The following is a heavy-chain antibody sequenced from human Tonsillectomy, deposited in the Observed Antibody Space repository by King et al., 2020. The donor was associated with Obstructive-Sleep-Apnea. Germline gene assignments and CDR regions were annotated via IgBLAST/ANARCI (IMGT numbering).Heavy chain of an antibody. Sequence: VQLVESGGGLVQPGGSLRLSCAASGFTFSSYAMSWVRQAPGKGLEWVSSISASGCSTNYADSVKGRFTISRDNSKNTLYLPMNSLRAEDTAVYYCAKQGTIFGVVTEVDYYGMDVWGQGTTVTVSS. CDR1: GFTFSSYA. CDR3: AKQGTIFGVVTEVDYYGMDV. D-gene: IGHD3-3*01. CDR2: ISASGCST. J-gene: IGHJ6*02. V-gene: IGHV3-23*04.